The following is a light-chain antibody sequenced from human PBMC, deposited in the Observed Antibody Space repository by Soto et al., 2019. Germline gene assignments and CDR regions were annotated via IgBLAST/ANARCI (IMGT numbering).Light chain of an antibody. CDR1: QSVSSN. CDR3: QQYNNWPPWT. Sequence: EIVMTQSPATLSVSPGERATLSCRASQSVSSNLAWYRQKPGQAPRLLIYGASTRATGIPARFSGSGSGTEFTLTISSLQSEDFAVYYGQQYNNWPPWTFGQGTKVEIK. CDR2: GAS. J-gene: IGKJ1*01. V-gene: IGKV3-15*01.